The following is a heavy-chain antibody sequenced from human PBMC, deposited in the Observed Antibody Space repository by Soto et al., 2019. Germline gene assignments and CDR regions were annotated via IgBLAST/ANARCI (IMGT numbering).Heavy chain of an antibody. Sequence: SGPTLVNPTPTLTLTCTLSGFSISTSGMRVNWIRQPPGKALEWLARIDWDGGQFYSTSLQNRLTISKDTSKNQVVLTMTNVDLVDTATYYCARISYNNGWSYYFDFWGQGALVTVSS. CDR2: IDWDGGQ. CDR1: GFSISTSGMR. CDR3: ARISYNNGWSYYFDF. J-gene: IGHJ4*02. V-gene: IGHV2-70*04. D-gene: IGHD6-19*01.